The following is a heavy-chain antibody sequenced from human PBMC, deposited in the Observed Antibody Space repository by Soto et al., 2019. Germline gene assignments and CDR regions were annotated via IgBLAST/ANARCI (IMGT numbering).Heavy chain of an antibody. Sequence: QVQLVQSGAEVKKPWSSVKGSCKASGDAFSNYIFDWVRQAPGQGLEWMGGIIPMFGTPKYAETFQDRVTISVDVSTSTASMELTSLRFDDSAVFYCARGRDQPPVGLYFDSWGEGTLVTVSS. D-gene: IGHD1-26*01. V-gene: IGHV1-69*01. CDR3: ARGRDQPPVGLYFDS. CDR1: GDAFSNYI. CDR2: IIPMFGTP. J-gene: IGHJ4*02.